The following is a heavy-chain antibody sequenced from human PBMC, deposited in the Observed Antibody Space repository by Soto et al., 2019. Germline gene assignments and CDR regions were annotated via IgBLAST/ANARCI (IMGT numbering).Heavy chain of an antibody. CDR1: GGSISSSNW. Sequence: ASETLSLTCAVSGGSISSSNWWSWVRQPPGKGLEWIGEIYHGGSTNYNASLKSRVTISVDKSKNQFSLKLSSVTAADTAVYYCARSRGYYDSSGYYYYWGQGXLVTVYS. J-gene: IGHJ4*02. CDR3: ARSRGYYDSSGYYYY. CDR2: IYHGGST. V-gene: IGHV4-4*02. D-gene: IGHD3-22*01.